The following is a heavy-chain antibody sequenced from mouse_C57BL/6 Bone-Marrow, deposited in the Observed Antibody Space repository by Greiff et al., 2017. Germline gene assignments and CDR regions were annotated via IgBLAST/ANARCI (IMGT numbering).Heavy chain of an antibody. CDR3: ARDGDFDY. CDR2: IDPYDSYT. V-gene: IGHV1-69*01. J-gene: IGHJ2*01. Sequence: VQLQQPGAELVMPGASVKLSCKASGYTFTSYWMHWVKQRPGQGLEWIGEIDPYDSYTNYNQKFKGKSTLTVDKSSSTAYMQLSSLTSEDSAVYYSARDGDFDYWGQGTTLTVSS. CDR1: GYTFTSYW.